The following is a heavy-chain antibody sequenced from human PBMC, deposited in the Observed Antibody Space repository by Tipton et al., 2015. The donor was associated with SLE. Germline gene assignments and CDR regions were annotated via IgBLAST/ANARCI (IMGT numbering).Heavy chain of an antibody. Sequence: TLSLTCTVSGGSISSDGYYWSWIRQPAGKGLEWIGQIHSSGSTYYNPSLKSRVTISVDTSKNQFSLKLSSVTAADTAVYYCARIIRGVYYYYMDVWGQGATVTVSS. V-gene: IGHV4-61*09. CDR1: GGSISSDGYY. CDR2: IHSSGST. J-gene: IGHJ6*03. D-gene: IGHD3-10*01. CDR3: ARIIRGVYYYYMDV.